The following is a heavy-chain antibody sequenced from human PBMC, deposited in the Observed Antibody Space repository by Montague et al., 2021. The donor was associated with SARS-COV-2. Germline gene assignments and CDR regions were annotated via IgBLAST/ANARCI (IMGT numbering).Heavy chain of an antibody. Sequence: SETLSLTCSVADDSITSYYWSWIRQPPGKGLEWIGYIHYTGSTXXNASLKSRVTISIDTSKNQFSLRLNSVTAADTAVYYCARGNYLDYWGQGTLVIVSS. CDR2: IHYTGST. J-gene: IGHJ4*02. CDR1: DDSITSYY. CDR3: ARGNYLDY. V-gene: IGHV4-59*01.